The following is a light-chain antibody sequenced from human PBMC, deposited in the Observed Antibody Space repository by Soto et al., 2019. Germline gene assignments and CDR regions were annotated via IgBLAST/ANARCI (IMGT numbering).Light chain of an antibody. CDR3: QQYGSSVF. Sequence: EIVLTQSPGTLSLSPGERATLSCRASPSVSSSYLAWYQQKPGHAPRLLIYGASSRATGIPDRFSGSGSGTDFTLTISRLEPEDFAVYYCQQYGSSVFFGRGTKLEIK. CDR1: PSVSSSY. J-gene: IGKJ2*01. V-gene: IGKV3-20*01. CDR2: GAS.